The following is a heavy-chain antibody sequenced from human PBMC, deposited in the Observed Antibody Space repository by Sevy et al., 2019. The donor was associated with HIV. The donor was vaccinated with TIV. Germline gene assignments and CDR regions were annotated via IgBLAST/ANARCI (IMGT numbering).Heavy chain of an antibody. CDR3: TTEYSSSYYFDY. CDR2: IKSKTDGGTT. J-gene: IGHJ4*02. Sequence: GGSLRLSCAASGFTFSNAWMSWVRQAPGKGLEWVGRIKSKTDGGTTDYAAPVKGRFTISRDDSKNTLYLQMNSLKTEDSDVYYCTTEYSSSYYFDYWGQGTLVTVSS. CDR1: GFTFSNAW. D-gene: IGHD6-6*01. V-gene: IGHV3-15*01.